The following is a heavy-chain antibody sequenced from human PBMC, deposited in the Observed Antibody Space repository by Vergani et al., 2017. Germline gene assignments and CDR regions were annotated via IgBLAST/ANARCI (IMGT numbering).Heavy chain of an antibody. D-gene: IGHD2-15*01. Sequence: QVQLVQSGAEVKKPGASVQVSCKASGYTFTSYDMHWVRQAPGQGLEWMGKIYPSGGTNYAQKFQGRVTMTKDTSTSTVDRELSSLRSEDTAMYYCARDGSSGSPFARVVWGRETTVTVSS. CDR2: IYPSGGT. V-gene: IGHV1-46*03. CDR3: ARDGSSGSPFARVV. J-gene: IGHJ6*02. CDR1: GYTFTSYD.